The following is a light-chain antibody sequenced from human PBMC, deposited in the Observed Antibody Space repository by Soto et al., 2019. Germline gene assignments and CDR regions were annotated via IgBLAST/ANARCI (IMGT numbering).Light chain of an antibody. Sequence: VHGVTXTCRASQSISKYLHWYQQKPGKAPKLLIYAASSLQSGVPSRFSGSGSGTGFTLTISSLQPEDFATYYCQQSDNTPPTFGGGTKVDIK. CDR1: QSISKY. V-gene: IGKV1-39*01. CDR3: QQSDNTPPT. CDR2: AAS. J-gene: IGKJ4*01.